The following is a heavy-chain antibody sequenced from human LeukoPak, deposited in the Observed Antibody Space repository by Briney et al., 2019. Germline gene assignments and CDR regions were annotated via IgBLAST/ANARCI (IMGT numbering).Heavy chain of an antibody. V-gene: IGHV3-53*01. CDR1: GLIVSGDY. CDR2: IYSGGTT. D-gene: IGHD3-22*01. Sequence: GGSLRLSCAASGLIVSGDYMSWVRQAPGKGLEWVSVIYSGGTTYYADSVKGRFTISRDNSKNTLYLQMNSLRAEDTAVYYCAKDKGGTYYYDSSGYRWGQGTLVTVSS. CDR3: AKDKGGTYYYDSSGYR. J-gene: IGHJ4*02.